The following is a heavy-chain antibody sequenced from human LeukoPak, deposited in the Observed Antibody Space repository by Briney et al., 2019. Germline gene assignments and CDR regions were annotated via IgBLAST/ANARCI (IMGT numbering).Heavy chain of an antibody. J-gene: IGHJ4*02. V-gene: IGHV3-21*01. CDR1: GFTFSSYS. Sequence: GGSPRLSCAASGFTFSSYSMNWVRQAPGKGLEWVSSISSSSSYIYYADSVKGRFTISRDNAKNSLYLQMNGLRAEDTAVYYCAREGVVPAASNDYWGQGTLVTVSS. D-gene: IGHD2-2*01. CDR3: AREGVVPAASNDY. CDR2: ISSSSSYI.